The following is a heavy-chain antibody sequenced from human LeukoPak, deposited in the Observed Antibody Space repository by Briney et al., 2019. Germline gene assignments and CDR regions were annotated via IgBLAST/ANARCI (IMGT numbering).Heavy chain of an antibody. D-gene: IGHD2-2*01. CDR3: ASGGPAARNFDY. CDR1: GGSISSSSYY. CDR2: IYYSGST. Sequence: SETLSLTCTVSGGSISSSSYYWGWIRQPPGKGLEWIGSIYYSGSTYYNPSLKSRVTISVDTSKNQFSLKLSSVTAADTAVYYCASGGPAARNFDYWGQGTLVTVSS. J-gene: IGHJ4*02. V-gene: IGHV4-39*01.